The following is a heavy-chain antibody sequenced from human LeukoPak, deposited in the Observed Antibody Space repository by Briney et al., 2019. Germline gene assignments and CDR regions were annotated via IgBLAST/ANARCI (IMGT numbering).Heavy chain of an antibody. CDR1: GFTFSSYA. V-gene: IGHV3-30-3*01. J-gene: IGHJ4*02. CDR2: ISYDGSNK. CDR3: ARDASGYYYDSSQNNYFDY. Sequence: PGGSLRLSCAASGFTFSSYAMHWVRQAPGKGLEWVAVISYDGSNKYYADSVKGRFTISRDNSKNTLYLQMNSLRAEDTAVYYCARDASGYYYDSSQNNYFDYWGQGTLVTVSS. D-gene: IGHD3-22*01.